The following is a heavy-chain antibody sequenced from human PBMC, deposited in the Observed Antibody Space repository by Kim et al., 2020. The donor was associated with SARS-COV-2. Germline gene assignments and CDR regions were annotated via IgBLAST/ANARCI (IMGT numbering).Heavy chain of an antibody. J-gene: IGHJ4*01. CDR2: INPNSGGT. D-gene: IGHD1-20*01. CDR1: GYTFTGYY. CDR3: ARDNYHWNDVCFDY. Sequence: ASVKVSCKASGYTFTGYYMHWVRQAPGQGLEWMGRINPNSGGTNYAQKFQGRVTMTRDTSISTAYMELSRLRSDDTAVYYCARDNYHWNDVCFDYWGHGTLVSVSS. V-gene: IGHV1-2*06.